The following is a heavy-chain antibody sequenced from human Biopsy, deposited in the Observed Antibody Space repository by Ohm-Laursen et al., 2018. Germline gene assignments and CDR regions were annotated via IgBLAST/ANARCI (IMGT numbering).Heavy chain of an antibody. V-gene: IGHV3-11*01. CDR3: ARNTRWSPYSMDV. D-gene: IGHD3-3*01. J-gene: IGHJ6*02. Sequence: LSLTCAASGFSFSDYHMRWIRQAPGRGLEWVSYISGGGTIYYGDSMKGRVIISRDNAKNSLYLLMHSLRAEDTAVYYCARNTRWSPYSMDVWGQGTTVTVSS. CDR2: ISGGGTI. CDR1: GFSFSDYH.